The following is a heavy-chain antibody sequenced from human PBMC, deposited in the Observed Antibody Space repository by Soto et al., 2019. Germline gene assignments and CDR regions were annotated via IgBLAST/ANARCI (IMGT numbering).Heavy chain of an antibody. V-gene: IGHV4-39*01. CDR2: IYYSGSS. D-gene: IGHD3-10*01. CDR3: ARIWFGEAYFDY. Sequence: QLQLQESGPGLVKPSETLSLTCTVSGGSISSISYYWGWIRQPPGKGLEWIGSIYYSGSSYYNPSLKSRVTISVDTSKNQFSLKLSSVTAADTAVYYCARIWFGEAYFDYWGQGTLVTVSS. J-gene: IGHJ4*02. CDR1: GGSISSISYY.